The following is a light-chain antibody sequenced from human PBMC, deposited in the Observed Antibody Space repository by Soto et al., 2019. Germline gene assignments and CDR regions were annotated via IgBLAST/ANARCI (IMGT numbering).Light chain of an antibody. CDR1: QSVRNW. J-gene: IGKJ2*01. Sequence: QMSQSPATLSLSEGDRVTITCRASQSVRNWLAWYQQKPGKAPTLLIYDVSRLETGVPSRFSGSGSGTEFTLTINILQPEDFATYFCQQYDPYYTFGQGTKLEIK. V-gene: IGKV1-5*01. CDR3: QQYDPYYT. CDR2: DVS.